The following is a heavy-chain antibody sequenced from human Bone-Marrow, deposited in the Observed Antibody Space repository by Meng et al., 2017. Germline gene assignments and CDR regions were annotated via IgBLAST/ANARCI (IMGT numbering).Heavy chain of an antibody. D-gene: IGHD2-15*01. CDR2: ISGSGGST. CDR3: AKSRYCSGGSCYSVDFQH. CDR1: GFTFSSYA. V-gene: IGHV3-23*01. J-gene: IGHJ1*01. Sequence: GESLKISCAASGFTFSSYAMSWVRQAPGKGLEWVSAISGSGGSTYYADSVKGRFTISRDNSRNTLYLQMNSLRAEDTAVYYCAKSRYCSGGSCYSVDFQHWGQGTLVTVSS.